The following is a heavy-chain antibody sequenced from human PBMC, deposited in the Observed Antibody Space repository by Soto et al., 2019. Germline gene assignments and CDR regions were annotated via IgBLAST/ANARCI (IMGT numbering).Heavy chain of an antibody. V-gene: IGHV3-11*06. CDR2: ISSSSSYT. D-gene: IGHD6-19*01. CDR1: GFTFSDYY. Sequence: GGSLRLSCAAPGFTFSDYYMSWIRQAPGKGLEWVSYISSSSSYTNYADSVKGRFTISRDNAKNSLYLQMNSLRAEDTAVYYCARDLGSSGSTGLDPWGQGTLVTVSS. J-gene: IGHJ5*02. CDR3: ARDLGSSGSTGLDP.